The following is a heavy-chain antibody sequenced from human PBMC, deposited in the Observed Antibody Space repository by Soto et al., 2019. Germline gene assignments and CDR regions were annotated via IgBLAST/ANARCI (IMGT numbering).Heavy chain of an antibody. J-gene: IGHJ3*02. Sequence: QVQLVQSGGGVVQPGRSLRLSCVASGFIFSDYAMHWVRQAPGKGLEWVAAISYDGDSTYYGDSVKGRFTISRDHSKKTLVLQVNRLRAEDTAVYFCARVGRERSTRGAFDIWGRGTMVSGSS. CDR1: GFIFSDYA. CDR3: ARVGRERSTRGAFDI. CDR2: ISYDGDST. V-gene: IGHV3-30*03. D-gene: IGHD3-16*01.